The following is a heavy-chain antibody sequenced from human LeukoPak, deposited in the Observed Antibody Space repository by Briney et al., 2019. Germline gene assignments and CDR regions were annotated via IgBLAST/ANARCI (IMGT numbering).Heavy chain of an antibody. CDR1: GFTFSNYA. CDR3: AKVDDGTGYPQLPFDY. V-gene: IGHV3-23*01. CDR2: IRGRVSGSGGNT. J-gene: IGHJ4*02. Sequence: PGGSLRLSCAASGFTFSNYAVSWVRQAPGKGLEWVSAIRGRVSGSGGNTYYADSVKGRFTIFRDNSKNTLFLQMSSLRAEDTAVYYCAKVDDGTGYPQLPFDYWGQGTLVTVSS. D-gene: IGHD3-22*01.